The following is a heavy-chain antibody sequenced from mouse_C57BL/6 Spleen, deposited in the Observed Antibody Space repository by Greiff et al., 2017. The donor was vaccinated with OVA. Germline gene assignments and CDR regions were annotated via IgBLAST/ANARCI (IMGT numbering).Heavy chain of an antibody. D-gene: IGHD1-1*01. V-gene: IGHV1-5*01. CDR2: IYPGNSDT. CDR1: GYTFTSYW. Sequence: VQLQQSGPVLARPGASVKMSCKTSGYTFTSYWMHWVKQRPGQGLEWIGAIYPGNSDTSYNQKFKGKAKLTAVTSASTAYMELSSLTNEDSAVYYCTRYITTVVEGFDYWGQGTTLTVSS. J-gene: IGHJ2*01. CDR3: TRYITTVVEGFDY.